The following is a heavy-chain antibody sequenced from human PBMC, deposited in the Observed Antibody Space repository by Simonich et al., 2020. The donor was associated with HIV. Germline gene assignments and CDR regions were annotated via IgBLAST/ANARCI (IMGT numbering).Heavy chain of an antibody. CDR3: ASGYYYDSSSYPWYYYGMDV. CDR1: GGSFSGYY. CDR2: SKHSGNT. D-gene: IGHD3-22*01. Sequence: QVQLQQWGAGLLKPSETLSLTCAVYGGSFSGYYWSWIRQPPGKGLEWIGESKHSGNTCSNPSLTSRVTISVDASKNQCPLKLSSVTAADTALYYCASGYYYDSSSYPWYYYGMDVWGQGTTVTVSS. V-gene: IGHV4-34*01. J-gene: IGHJ6*02.